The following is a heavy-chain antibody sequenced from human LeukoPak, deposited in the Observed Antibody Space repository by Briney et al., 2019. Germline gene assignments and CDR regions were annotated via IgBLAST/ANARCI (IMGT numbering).Heavy chain of an antibody. CDR1: GGSISSGDYY. CDR2: IYYSGST. Sequence: SQTLSLTCTVSGGSISSGDYYWSWIRQPPGKGLEWIGYIYYSGSTYYNPSLKSRVTISVDTFKNQFSLKLSSVTAADTAVYYCARDSQVVESDYYYYMDVWGKGTTVTVSS. CDR3: ARDSQVVESDYYYYMDV. V-gene: IGHV4-30-4*08. J-gene: IGHJ6*03. D-gene: IGHD2-2*01.